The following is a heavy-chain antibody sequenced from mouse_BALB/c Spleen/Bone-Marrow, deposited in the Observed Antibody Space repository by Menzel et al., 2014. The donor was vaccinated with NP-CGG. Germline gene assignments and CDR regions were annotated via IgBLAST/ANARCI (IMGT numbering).Heavy chain of an antibody. J-gene: IGHJ2*01. CDR1: GFTFTDYY. CDR2: IRNKADGYTT. V-gene: IGHV7-3*02. CDR3: ARDKGRVFFDY. Sequence: EVMLVESGGGLAQPGGSLRLSCATSGFTFTDYYMNWVRQPPGKALEWLGFIRNKADGYTTEYSASVKGRFTISRDNSQNILYLQMNTLRAEDSATYYCARDKGRVFFDYWGQGTTLTVSS.